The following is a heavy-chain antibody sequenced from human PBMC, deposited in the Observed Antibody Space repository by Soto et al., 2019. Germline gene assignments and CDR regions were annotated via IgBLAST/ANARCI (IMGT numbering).Heavy chain of an antibody. D-gene: IGHD2-15*01. CDR1: GFTFSYYW. V-gene: IGHV3-74*01. CDR3: ERGGVVGYRSGGRCSDFDY. J-gene: IGHJ4*02. CDR2: IHSDGSST. Sequence: GGSLRLSCAASGFTFSYYWMHWVRQAPGKGLVWVSRIHSDGSSTTYADFVKGRFIISRDNARNTVDLQMNSVRVEDTAVYYCERGGVVGYRSGGRCSDFDYWGQGTLVRVSS.